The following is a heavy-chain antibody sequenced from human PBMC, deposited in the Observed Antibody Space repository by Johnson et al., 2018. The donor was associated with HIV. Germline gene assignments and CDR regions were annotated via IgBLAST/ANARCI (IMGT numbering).Heavy chain of an antibody. D-gene: IGHD1-14*01. CDR2: IKSKTDGGTT. CDR1: GFTFSNAW. J-gene: IGHJ3*02. Sequence: VQLVESGGGLVKPGGSLRLSCAASGFTFSNAWMSWVRQAPGKGLEWVGRIKSKTDGGTTDYAAPVKGRFTISRDDSKNTLYLQMNSLKTEDTAVYYCARPGPRKAFDIWGQGTMVTVSS. V-gene: IGHV3-15*01. CDR3: ARPGPRKAFDI.